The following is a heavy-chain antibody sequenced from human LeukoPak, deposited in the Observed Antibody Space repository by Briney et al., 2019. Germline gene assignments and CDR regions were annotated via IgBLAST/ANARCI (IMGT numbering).Heavy chain of an antibody. CDR1: GFTFRSYA. D-gene: IGHD5-12*01. V-gene: IGHV3-23*01. CDR2: ISGSGGST. CDR3: ATVPRSGYYYFDY. J-gene: IGHJ4*02. Sequence: GGSLRLSCAASGFTFRSYAMTWVRQAPGKGLEWVSFISGSGGSTYYADSVKGRFTISKDKSRNTLFLQMNSLRAEDTAVYYCATVPRSGYYYFDYWGQETLVTVSS.